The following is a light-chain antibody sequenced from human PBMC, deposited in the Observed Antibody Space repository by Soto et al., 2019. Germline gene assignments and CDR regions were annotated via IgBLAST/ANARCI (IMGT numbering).Light chain of an antibody. CDR2: AAS. CDR1: QGISSW. J-gene: IGKJ5*01. V-gene: IGKV1-12*01. CDR3: QHANSFPIT. Sequence: DIQMTQSPSSVSASVGDRVTITCRAGQGISSWLAWYQQKPGKAPKLLIYAASSLQSGVPFRFSGSRSGTDITLTISSLQPGDFYTYDCQHANSFPITFGQGTRMEIK.